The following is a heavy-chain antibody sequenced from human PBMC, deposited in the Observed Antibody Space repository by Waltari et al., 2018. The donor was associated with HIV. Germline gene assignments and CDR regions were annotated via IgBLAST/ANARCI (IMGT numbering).Heavy chain of an antibody. D-gene: IGHD3-16*01. CDR1: GFIFSDYG. CDR3: AKITSVGPYDVFDI. J-gene: IGHJ3*02. V-gene: IGHV3-30*18. Sequence: QVQLVESGGGVVQPGTSLRLSCAASGFIFSDYGRTWVRQAPGKGLEWGAIISNDGNKKDYADFAKGRFTISRDNYKNTLYLHMNSLRVDDTAVYSCAKITSVGPYDVFDIWGQGTMVTVS. CDR2: ISNDGNKK.